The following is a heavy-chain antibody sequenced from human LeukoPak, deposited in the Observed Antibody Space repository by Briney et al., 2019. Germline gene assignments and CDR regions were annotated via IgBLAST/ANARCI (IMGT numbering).Heavy chain of an antibody. Sequence: PGGTLRLSCAASGFTFSSYGMSWVRQAPGKGLEWVSAISGSGGSTYYADSVKGRFSISRDNAKNSLYLQMNSLRADDTAVYYCARDGNYYDSSGYYHPLGAFDIWGQGTMVTVSS. J-gene: IGHJ3*02. CDR1: GFTFSSYG. CDR2: ISGSGGST. V-gene: IGHV3-23*01. D-gene: IGHD3-22*01. CDR3: ARDGNYYDSSGYYHPLGAFDI.